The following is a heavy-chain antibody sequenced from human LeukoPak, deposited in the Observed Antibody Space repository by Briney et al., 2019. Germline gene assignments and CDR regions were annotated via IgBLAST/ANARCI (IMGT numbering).Heavy chain of an antibody. CDR2: VSGSGGST. Sequence: GASLRLSCAASGFTFSSYAMSWVRQAPGKGLEWVSGVSGSGGSTYYADSVKGRFTISRDSSKNTLYLQMNSLRAEDTAVYYCAKDLAYCGGDCYNYWGQGTLVTVSS. CDR3: AKDLAYCGGDCYNY. V-gene: IGHV3-23*01. D-gene: IGHD2-21*02. J-gene: IGHJ4*02. CDR1: GFTFSSYA.